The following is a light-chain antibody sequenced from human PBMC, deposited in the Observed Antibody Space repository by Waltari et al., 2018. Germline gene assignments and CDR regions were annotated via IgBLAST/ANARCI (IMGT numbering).Light chain of an antibody. Sequence: EIVLMQSPATLSLSPGDRATLSCGASQSVSSGFLAWYQQKPGLAPRLLIYYNTQRPSGVPDRFSGSKSCTSASLAISGLQSADEADYHCSAWDDSLNAWVFGGGT. CDR3: SAWDDSLNAWV. V-gene: IGKV3D-20*01. CDR1: QSVSSGF. J-gene: IGKJ4*02. CDR2: YNT.